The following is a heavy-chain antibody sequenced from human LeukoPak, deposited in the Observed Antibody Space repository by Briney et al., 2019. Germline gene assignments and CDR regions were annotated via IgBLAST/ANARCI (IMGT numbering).Heavy chain of an antibody. CDR2: IHSTGTT. CDR3: ARHARRDAYNPNDY. V-gene: IGHV4-4*09. D-gene: IGHD5-24*01. CDR1: GGSINSYY. J-gene: IGHJ4*02. Sequence: SETLSLSCTFSGGSINSYYWSWIRQPPGKDLQWIGYIHSTGTTKFNPSLESRFTMSVDTSKNQFSLKLSSVTAADTAVYYCARHARRDAYNPNDYWGQGTLVTVSS.